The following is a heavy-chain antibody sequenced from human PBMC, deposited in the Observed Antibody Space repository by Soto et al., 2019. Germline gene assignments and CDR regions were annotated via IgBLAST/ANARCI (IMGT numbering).Heavy chain of an antibody. CDR1: GDSVSSNTAS. CDR2: TYFRSKWYN. J-gene: IGHJ5*02. D-gene: IGHD5-12*01. V-gene: IGHV6-1*01. CDR3: AKGANLGPKTGYAFDP. Sequence: SQTLSLTCAISGDSVSSNTASWNWIRQSPSRGLEWLGRTYFRSKWYNDYAVSVKSRIIINPDTSTNQFSLQLNSVTPEDTAVYFCAKGANLGPKTGYAFDPWGQGIMVTVSS.